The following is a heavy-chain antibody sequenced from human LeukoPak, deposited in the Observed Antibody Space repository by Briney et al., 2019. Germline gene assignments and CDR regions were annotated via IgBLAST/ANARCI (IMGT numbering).Heavy chain of an antibody. Sequence: GGSLRLSCAASGFTVSSNYMSWVRQAPGKGLEWVSVIYSGGSTYYADSVEGRFTISRDNSKNTLYLQMNSLRAEDTAVYYCARVRDYGGIDYWGQGTLVTVSS. D-gene: IGHD4-23*01. CDR1: GFTVSSNY. CDR2: IYSGGST. V-gene: IGHV3-53*01. CDR3: ARVRDYGGIDY. J-gene: IGHJ4*02.